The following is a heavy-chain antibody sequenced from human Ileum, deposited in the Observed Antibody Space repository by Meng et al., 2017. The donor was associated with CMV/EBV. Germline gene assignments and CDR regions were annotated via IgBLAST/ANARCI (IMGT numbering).Heavy chain of an antibody. Sequence: LQASGPGPVKPSQTRSLTSPVPGPSTSNTDYSWSWGRQPPGKAPEWIGYIHYSGSTSDNPSLKSRVTMAVDTSKNQFSLKVDSVTAADTAVYYCARFRIAALGNLFDPWGHGTLVTVSS. J-gene: IGHJ5*02. V-gene: IGHV4-30-4*01. CDR3: ARFRIAALGNLFDP. CDR1: GPSTSNTDYS. CDR2: IHYSGST. D-gene: IGHD6-13*01.